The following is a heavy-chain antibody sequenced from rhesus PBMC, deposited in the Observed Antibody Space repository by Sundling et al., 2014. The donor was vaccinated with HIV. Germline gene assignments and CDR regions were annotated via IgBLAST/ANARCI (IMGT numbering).Heavy chain of an antibody. CDR1: VASITSYW. J-gene: IGHJ4*01. D-gene: IGHD3-28*01. CDR2: INGNSGST. Sequence: QVQLQESGPGLVKPSETLSLTCSVSVASITSYWWTWIRQPPGKGLEWIGEINGNSGSTNYNPSLKSRVTISGDTSKNQFSLKLSSVTAADTAVYYCAMGGTYYSDSGRLDYWGQGVLVTVSS. V-gene: IGHV4-80*01. CDR3: AMGGTYYSDSGRLDY.